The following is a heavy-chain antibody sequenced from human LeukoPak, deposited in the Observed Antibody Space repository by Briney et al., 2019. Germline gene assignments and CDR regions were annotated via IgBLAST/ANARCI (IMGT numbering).Heavy chain of an antibody. CDR1: GGSISSYY. D-gene: IGHD1-26*01. CDR2: TYYSGST. J-gene: IGHJ3*02. CDR3: ARQRRYSGNPDAFDI. V-gene: IGHV4-59*08. Sequence: PSETLSLTCTVSGGSISSYYWSWIRQPPGKGLEWIGYTYYSGSTNYNPSLKSRVTMSVDTSKNQFSLKLSSMTAADTAVYYCARQRRYSGNPDAFDIWGQGTMVTVSS.